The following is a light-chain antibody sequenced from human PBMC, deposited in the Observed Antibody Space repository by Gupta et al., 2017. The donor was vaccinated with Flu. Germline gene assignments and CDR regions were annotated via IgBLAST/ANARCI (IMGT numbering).Light chain of an antibody. CDR2: GTN. J-gene: IGLJ2*01. Sequence: QTVVTQEASVTVSPGGTVTLTCASNTRTVSSAYYANWFQQKPGQAPRALIFGTNNRHSWTPARFSGSLLGGKAALTVSGVQPEDEADYHCLVYYGGAWFFGGGTKLTVL. V-gene: IGLV7-43*01. CDR3: LVYYGGAWF. CDR1: TRTVSSAYY.